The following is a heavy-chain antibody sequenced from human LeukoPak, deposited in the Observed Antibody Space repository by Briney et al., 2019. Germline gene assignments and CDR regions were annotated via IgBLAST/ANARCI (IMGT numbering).Heavy chain of an antibody. V-gene: IGHV1-18*01. D-gene: IGHD2-21*01. J-gene: IGHJ4*02. Sequence: GASVTVSFKSSGYTFTIYGISWVRQAPGQGLEWMGWISAYNGNTNYAQKLQGRVTMTTDTSTSTAYMELRSLRSDDTAVYYCARESSLGGYCDYWGQGTLVTGSS. CDR1: GYTFTIYG. CDR3: ARESSLGGYCDY. CDR2: ISAYNGNT.